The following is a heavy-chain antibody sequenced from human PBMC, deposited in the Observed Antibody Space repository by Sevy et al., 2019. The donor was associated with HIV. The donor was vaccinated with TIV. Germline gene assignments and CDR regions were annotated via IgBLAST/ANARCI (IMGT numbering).Heavy chain of an antibody. CDR1: GFTFSNHG. CDR2: IRYDGSNE. D-gene: IGHD2-8*02. V-gene: IGHV3-30*02. Sequence: GGSLRRSCAASGFTFSNHGMHCVRQAPGKGLEWVAFIRYDGSNEYYGVSVKARFTISRDNSKDTLYLQMNSLRPVDTAVYFCAKDRKVLLVVYAIPFDVFDIWGHGTMVTVSS. J-gene: IGHJ3*02. CDR3: AKDRKVLLVVYAIPFDVFDI.